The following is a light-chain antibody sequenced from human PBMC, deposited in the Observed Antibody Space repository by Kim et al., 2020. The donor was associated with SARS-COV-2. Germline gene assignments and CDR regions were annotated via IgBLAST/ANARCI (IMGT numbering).Light chain of an antibody. Sequence: LTQPPSVPVAPGKTARTTCGGNNIGSKSVHWYQQKPGQAPVLVIYYDSDRPSGIPERFSGSNSGNTATLTIRRVEAGDEADYYCQVWDSSSDHPVFGGGTQLTVL. CDR2: YDS. CDR3: QVWDSSSDHPV. V-gene: IGLV3-21*04. CDR1: NIGSKS. J-gene: IGLJ3*02.